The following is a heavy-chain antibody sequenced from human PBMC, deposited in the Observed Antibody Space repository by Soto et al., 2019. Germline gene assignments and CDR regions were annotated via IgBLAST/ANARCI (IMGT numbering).Heavy chain of an antibody. CDR1: GFTFSSYA. D-gene: IGHD6-19*01. CDR3: ARDEDSVARRAPFDY. CDR2: ISYDGSNK. Sequence: QVPLVESGGGVVQPGRSLRLSCAASGFTFSSYAMHWVRQAPGKGLEWVAVISYDGSNKYYADSVKGRFTISRDNSKNTLYLQMTSLRAEDTAVYYCARDEDSVARRAPFDYWGQGTLVTVSS. V-gene: IGHV3-30-3*01. J-gene: IGHJ4*02.